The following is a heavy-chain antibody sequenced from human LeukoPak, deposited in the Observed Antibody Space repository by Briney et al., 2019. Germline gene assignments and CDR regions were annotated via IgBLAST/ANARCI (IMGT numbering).Heavy chain of an antibody. V-gene: IGHV4-30-2*01. D-gene: IGHD6-19*01. Sequence: PSQTLSLTCAVSGGSISSGGYSWSWIRQPPGKGLGWIGYIYHSGSTYYNPSLKSRVTISVDRSKNQFSLKLSSVTAADTAVYYCARARGSGWYRPFDYWGQGTLVTVSS. J-gene: IGHJ4*02. CDR1: GGSISSGGYS. CDR2: IYHSGST. CDR3: ARARGSGWYRPFDY.